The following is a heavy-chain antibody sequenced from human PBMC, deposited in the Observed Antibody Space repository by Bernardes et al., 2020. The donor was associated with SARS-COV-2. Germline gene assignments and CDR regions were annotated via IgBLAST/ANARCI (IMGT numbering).Heavy chain of an antibody. CDR3: ARDHKGLGVQGDCSSTSCYRAYYYYYMDV. J-gene: IGHJ6*03. Sequence: SETLSLTCTVSGGSISSCYWSWIRQPAGKGLEWIGRIYTSGSTNYNPSLKSRVTMSVDTSKNQFSLKLSSVTAADTAVYYCARDHKGLGVQGDCSSTSCYRAYYYYYMDVWGKGTTVTVSS. CDR2: IYTSGST. V-gene: IGHV4-4*07. D-gene: IGHD2-2*02. CDR1: GGSISSCY.